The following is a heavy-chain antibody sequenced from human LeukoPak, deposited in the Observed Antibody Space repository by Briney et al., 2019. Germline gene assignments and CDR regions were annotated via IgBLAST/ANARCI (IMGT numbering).Heavy chain of an antibody. V-gene: IGHV1-8*01. Sequence: ASVTVSFKASGYTFTSYDINWVRQATGQGLEWMGWMNPNSGNAGYAQKFQGRVTMTRNTSISTAYMELSSLRSEDTAVYYCARGWGRKYYYDSSGYSLLGYWGQGTLVTVSS. CDR3: ARGWGRKYYYDSSGYSLLGY. CDR1: GYTFTSYD. D-gene: IGHD3-22*01. CDR2: MNPNSGNA. J-gene: IGHJ4*02.